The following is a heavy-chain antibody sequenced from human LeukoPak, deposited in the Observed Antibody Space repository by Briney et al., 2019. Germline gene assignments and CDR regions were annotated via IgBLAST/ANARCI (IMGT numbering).Heavy chain of an antibody. CDR1: GFTFSSYE. Sequence: GGSLRLSCAASGFTFSSYEVNWVRHAPGKGLERVSYISSSGSTIYYADSVKGRFTISRDNAKNSLYLQMNSLRAEDTAVYYCARDQEMATIPYDYWGQGTLVTVSS. CDR3: ARDQEMATIPYDY. CDR2: ISSSGSTI. D-gene: IGHD5-24*01. J-gene: IGHJ4*02. V-gene: IGHV3-48*03.